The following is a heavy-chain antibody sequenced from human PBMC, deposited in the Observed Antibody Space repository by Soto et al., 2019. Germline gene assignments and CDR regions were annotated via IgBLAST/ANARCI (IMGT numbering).Heavy chain of an antibody. CDR3: ARDRGLWDLQPTGWFDP. J-gene: IGHJ5*02. CDR2: ISAYNGNT. V-gene: IGHV1-18*04. Sequence: QVQLVQSGAEVKKPGASVKVSCKASGYTFTSYGISWVRQAPGQGLEWMGWISAYNGNTNYAQKLQCRVTMTTDTSTSTAYMELRSLRSDDRAVYYCARDRGLWDLQPTGWFDPWSQGTLVSVS. CDR1: GYTFTSYG. D-gene: IGHD1-26*01.